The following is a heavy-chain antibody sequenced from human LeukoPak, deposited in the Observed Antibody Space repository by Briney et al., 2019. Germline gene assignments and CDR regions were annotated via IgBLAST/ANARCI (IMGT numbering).Heavy chain of an antibody. CDR3: ARRQLRRVSAAGTYYFDY. J-gene: IGHJ4*02. CDR2: IYHSGST. D-gene: IGHD6-13*01. V-gene: IGHV4-38-2*01. Sequence: PSETLSLTCAVSGYSISSGYYWGWIRQPPGKGLEWIGSIYHSGSTYYNPSLKSRVTISVDTSKNQFSLKLSSVTAADTAVYYCARRQLRRVSAAGTYYFDYWGQGTLVTVSS. CDR1: GYSISSGYY.